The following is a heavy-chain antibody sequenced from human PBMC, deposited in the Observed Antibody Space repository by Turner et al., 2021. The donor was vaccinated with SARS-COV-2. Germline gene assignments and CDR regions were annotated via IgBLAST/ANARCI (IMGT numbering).Heavy chain of an antibody. CDR1: GFTFSSYS. Sequence: EVQLVASGGGLLKPGGSLRLSCAASGFTFSSYSMNWVRQAPGKGVEWVSSISSSSSYIYYAGSVKGRFTISRDNAKNSLYLQMNSLRAEDTAVYYCARWHYFDSSGYYTQAFDIWGQGTMVTVSS. V-gene: IGHV3-21*02. D-gene: IGHD3-22*01. CDR3: ARWHYFDSSGYYTQAFDI. CDR2: ISSSSSYI. J-gene: IGHJ3*02.